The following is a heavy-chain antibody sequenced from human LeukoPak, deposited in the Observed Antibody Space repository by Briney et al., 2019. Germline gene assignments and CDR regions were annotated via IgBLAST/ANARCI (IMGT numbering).Heavy chain of an antibody. Sequence: PGGSLRLSCAASGFTFTGWTIEWVRQAPGKGLEWVSSISGSSDYIYYADSVKGRFTVSRDNAANSLYLQMNSLRAEDTAVYYCARCTTSCVAGHYYMDVWGKGTTVTVSS. V-gene: IGHV3-21*01. CDR2: ISGSSDYI. J-gene: IGHJ6*03. D-gene: IGHD2-2*01. CDR3: ARCTTSCVAGHYYMDV. CDR1: GFTFTGWT.